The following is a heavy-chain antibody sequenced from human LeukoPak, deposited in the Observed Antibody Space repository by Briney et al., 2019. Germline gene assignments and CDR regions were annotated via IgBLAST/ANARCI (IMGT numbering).Heavy chain of an antibody. CDR3: ARDVNEYSSTWYEY. J-gene: IGHJ4*02. V-gene: IGHV3-48*01. Sequence: PGGSLRLSCAASGFTFSIYSMNWVRQAPGKGLEWVSYISSSTSTIYYADSVKGRFTISRDNAKNSLYLQMDSLRAEDTAVYFCARDVNEYSSTWYEYWGQGTLVTVSS. D-gene: IGHD6-13*01. CDR2: ISSSTSTI. CDR1: GFTFSIYS.